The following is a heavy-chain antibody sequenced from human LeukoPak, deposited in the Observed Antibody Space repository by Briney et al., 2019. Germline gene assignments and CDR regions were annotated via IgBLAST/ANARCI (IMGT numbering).Heavy chain of an antibody. V-gene: IGHV1-18*01. CDR3: ARRQTYYYDSSGHNWFDP. D-gene: IGHD3-22*01. CDR2: IIAYNGNT. J-gene: IGHJ5*02. Sequence: ASVKVSCKASGYIFTSYGISCVRQAPGQWLEWMGWIIAYNGNTNYAQKLQGRVTMTTGTSTSTAYMELRSLRSEDTAVYYCARRQTYYYDSSGHNWFDPWGQGTLVTVSS. CDR1: GYIFTSYG.